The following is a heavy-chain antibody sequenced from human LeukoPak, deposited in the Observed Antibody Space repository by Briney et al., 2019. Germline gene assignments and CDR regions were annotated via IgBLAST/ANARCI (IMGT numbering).Heavy chain of an antibody. Sequence: GGSLRLSCAASGFIFDSYNMTWVRQAPGKGLEWVSHISSSRNTIYYADSVKGRFTISRDNAKNSLFLQMNSLRDEDTAVYYCARALSQYYYDSSSAYWGQGTLVTVSS. CDR2: ISSSRNTI. V-gene: IGHV3-48*02. D-gene: IGHD3-22*01. CDR3: ARALSQYYYDSSSAY. CDR1: GFIFDSYN. J-gene: IGHJ4*02.